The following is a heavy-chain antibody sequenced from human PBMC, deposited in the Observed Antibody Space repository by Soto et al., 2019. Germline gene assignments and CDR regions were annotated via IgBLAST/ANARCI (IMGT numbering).Heavy chain of an antibody. CDR2: ISSNSAYI. CDR3: TRDASRDSSARGWFDP. CDR1: GFTFRSFT. V-gene: IGHV3-21*01. J-gene: IGHJ5*02. D-gene: IGHD6-13*01. Sequence: LRLSCAASGFTFRSFTMNLVRQAPGKGLEWVSTISSNSAYIYYTDALRGRFTISRDNAKNSLHLQMNSLRAEDTAVYYCTRDASRDSSARGWFDPWGPGTLVTGLL.